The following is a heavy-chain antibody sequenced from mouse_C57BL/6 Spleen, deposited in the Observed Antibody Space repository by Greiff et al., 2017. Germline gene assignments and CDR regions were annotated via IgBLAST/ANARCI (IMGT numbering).Heavy chain of an antibody. CDR1: GYTFTSYW. J-gene: IGHJ1*03. CDR2: IDPSDSYT. V-gene: IGHV1-69*01. Sequence: QVHVKQPGAELVMPGASVKLSCKASGYTFTSYWMHWVKQRPGQGLEWIGEIDPSDSYTNYNQKFKGKSTMTVDKSSSTAYMQLSSLTSEDSAVYYCARKASYPWYFDVWGTGTTVTVSS. D-gene: IGHD6-1*01. CDR3: ARKASYPWYFDV.